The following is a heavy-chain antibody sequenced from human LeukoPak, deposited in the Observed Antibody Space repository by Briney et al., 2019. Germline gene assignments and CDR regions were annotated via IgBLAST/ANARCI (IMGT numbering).Heavy chain of an antibody. V-gene: IGHV4-59*08. J-gene: IGHJ5*02. D-gene: IGHD2-2*01. CDR3: ARHTGIVVVPAAIAAARRGWFDP. Sequence: SETLSLTCTVSGGSISSYYWSWVRQPPGKGLEWIGFVYYTGSTNYSPSLKSRVTISVDTSKNQFSLKLRSVTAADTAVYYCARHTGIVVVPAAIAAARRGWFDPWGQGTLVTVSS. CDR1: GGSISSYY. CDR2: VYYTGST.